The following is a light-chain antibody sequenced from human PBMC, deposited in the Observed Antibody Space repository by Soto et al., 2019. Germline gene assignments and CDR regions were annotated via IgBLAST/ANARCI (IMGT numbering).Light chain of an antibody. CDR1: QSVSSNY. CDR2: AAS. J-gene: IGKJ1*01. CDR3: QQYGSSPWT. V-gene: IGKV3-20*01. Sequence: DIVLTQSPASLSVSPGETVTLSCRASQSVSSNYLGWYQQKPGQAPRLLIYAASSRETGIPDRFSGSGSGTEFTLTISRLEPEDFAVYFCQQYGSSPWTFGQGTKVDIK.